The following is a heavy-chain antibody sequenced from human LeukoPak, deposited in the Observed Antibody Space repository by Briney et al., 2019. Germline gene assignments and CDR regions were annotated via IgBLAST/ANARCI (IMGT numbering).Heavy chain of an antibody. CDR2: INHNGNVN. CDR1: GFTFSSYV. CDR3: ARGGGLDV. Sequence: GGSLRLSCAASGFTFSSYVMSWARQAPGKGLEWVASINHNGNVNYYVDSVKGRFTISRDNAKNSLYLQMSNLRAEDTAVYFCARGGGLDVWGQGATVTVSS. J-gene: IGHJ6*02. D-gene: IGHD3-16*01. V-gene: IGHV3-7*03.